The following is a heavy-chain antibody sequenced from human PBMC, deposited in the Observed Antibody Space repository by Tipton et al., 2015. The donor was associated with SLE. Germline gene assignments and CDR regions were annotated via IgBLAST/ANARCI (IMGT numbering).Heavy chain of an antibody. CDR3: AKGGSPYAFDL. CDR1: GFTFLNHA. V-gene: IGHV3-23*01. D-gene: IGHD3-10*01. Sequence: SLRLSCAASGFTFLNHAMSGVRQAPGKGLEWVSAISGSGGSTYYADAAKGRFTTSRDNSKNTLYLQMNSLRAEDTDVYYCAKGGSPYAFDLWGQGTMVTVSS. CDR2: ISGSGGST. J-gene: IGHJ3*01.